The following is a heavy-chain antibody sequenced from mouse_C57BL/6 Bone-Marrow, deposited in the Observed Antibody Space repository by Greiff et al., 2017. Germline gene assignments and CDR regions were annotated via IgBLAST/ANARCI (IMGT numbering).Heavy chain of an antibody. CDR3: VRFLYGYYYAMDY. D-gene: IGHD2-2*01. CDR1: GFSFNTYA. CDR2: LRSKSNNYAT. J-gene: IGHJ4*01. V-gene: IGHV10-1*01. Sequence: EVQVVESGGGLVQPKGSLTLSCAASGFSFNTYAMNWVRQAPGKGLEWVARLRSKSNNYATYYADSVKDRFTISRDDSESMLYLQMNNLKTEDTAMYYCVRFLYGYYYAMDYWGQGTSVTVSS.